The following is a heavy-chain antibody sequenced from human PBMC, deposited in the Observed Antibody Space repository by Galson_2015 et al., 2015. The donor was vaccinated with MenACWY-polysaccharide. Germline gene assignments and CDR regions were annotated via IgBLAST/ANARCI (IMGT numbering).Heavy chain of an antibody. CDR2: SGSGGGL. J-gene: IGHJ4*02. V-gene: IGHV3-23*01. Sequence: SLRLSCAASGFSFSAYGMSWVRQAPGRGLEWVSGSGSGGGLYYADSVKGPFTVSRDNSKNTLYLQMNNLRAEDTAVYYCAKVGPRSSWTMGIDYWGQGTLVTVSS. CDR3: AKVGPRSSWTMGIDY. CDR1: GFSFSAYG. D-gene: IGHD6-13*01.